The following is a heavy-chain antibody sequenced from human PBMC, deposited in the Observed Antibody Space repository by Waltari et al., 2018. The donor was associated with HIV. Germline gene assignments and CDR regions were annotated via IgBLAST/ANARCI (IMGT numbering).Heavy chain of an antibody. CDR1: GVAFNDHL. CDR3: ARESEWLYSAFFDL. D-gene: IGHD6-19*01. Sequence: QMIQSEGGRVRLGGSFRVSCFVSGVAFNDHLVTWIRQPPGEGLEGVASISSDGRGTHYVDSVKGRFYIFRDNASNSVHLDMNNLRGADTGLYFCARESEWLYSAFFDLWGRGTLITVSS. J-gene: IGHJ5*02. V-gene: IGHV3-7*01. CDR2: ISSDGRGT.